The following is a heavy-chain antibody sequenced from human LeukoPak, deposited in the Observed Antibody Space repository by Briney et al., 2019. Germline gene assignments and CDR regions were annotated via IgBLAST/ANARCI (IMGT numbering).Heavy chain of an antibody. Sequence: GGSLRLSCAASGFTFRDYSMNWVRQAPGKGLEWVSYIDGSGDTIYYADSVKGRFTISRDNAKNSLDLQMNSLRDEDTAVYYCSRRFDCWGQGTLVTVSS. CDR2: IDGSGDTI. J-gene: IGHJ4*02. CDR1: GFTFRDYS. V-gene: IGHV3-48*02. CDR3: SRRFDC.